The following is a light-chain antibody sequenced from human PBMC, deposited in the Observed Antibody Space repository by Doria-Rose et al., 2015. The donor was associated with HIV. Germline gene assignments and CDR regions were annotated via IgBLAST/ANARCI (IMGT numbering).Light chain of an antibody. Sequence: KQSPSSLSASIGDRVTITCRASQTVSTYLNWFQQEPGKAPKLLIYAASRLQSGVPSRFSGSGSGTDFTLTISGLQPGDFATYYCQQTYSSPPWTFGQGTKVEMK. CDR2: AAS. CDR3: QQTYSSPPWT. CDR1: QTVSTY. J-gene: IGKJ1*01. V-gene: IGKV1-39*01.